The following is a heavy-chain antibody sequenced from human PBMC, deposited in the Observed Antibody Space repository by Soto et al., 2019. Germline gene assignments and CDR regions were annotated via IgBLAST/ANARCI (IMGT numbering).Heavy chain of an antibody. CDR1: GFTFSSYS. J-gene: IGHJ4*02. CDR2: ISSSSSYI. D-gene: IGHD3-3*01. V-gene: IGHV3-21*01. CDR3: AAYYDFWSGYYDYFDY. Sequence: GGSLRLSCAASGFTFSSYSMNWVRQAPGKGLEWVSSISSSSSYIYYADSVKGRFTISRDNAKNSLYLQMNSLRAEDTAVYYCAAYYDFWSGYYDYFDYWGQGTLVTVSS.